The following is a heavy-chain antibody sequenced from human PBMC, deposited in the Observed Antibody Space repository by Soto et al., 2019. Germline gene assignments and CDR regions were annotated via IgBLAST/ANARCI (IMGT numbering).Heavy chain of an antibody. CDR1: GYSFTSYW. CDR2: IDPSDSYT. D-gene: IGHD3-22*01. Sequence: GESLKISCKGSGYSFTSYWISWVRQMPGKGLEWMGRIDPSDSYTNYSPSFQGHVTISADKSISTAYLQWSSLKASDTAMYYCACGYSTTYGMDVWGQGTTVTVSS. CDR3: ACGYSTTYGMDV. J-gene: IGHJ6*02. V-gene: IGHV5-10-1*01.